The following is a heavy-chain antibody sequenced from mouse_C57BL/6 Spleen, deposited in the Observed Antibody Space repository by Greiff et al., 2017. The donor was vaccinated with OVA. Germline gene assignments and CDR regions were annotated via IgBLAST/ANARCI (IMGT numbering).Heavy chain of an antibody. CDR3: ARGDGNYLYYFDY. CDR1: GYTFTDYY. Sequence: VQLQQSGPELVKPGASVKISCKASGYTFTDYYMNWVKQSHGKSLEWIGDINPNNGGTSYNQKFKGKATLTVDKSSSTAYMELRSLTSEDSAVYYCARGDGNYLYYFDYWGQGTTLTVSS. D-gene: IGHD2-1*01. V-gene: IGHV1-26*01. J-gene: IGHJ2*01. CDR2: INPNNGGT.